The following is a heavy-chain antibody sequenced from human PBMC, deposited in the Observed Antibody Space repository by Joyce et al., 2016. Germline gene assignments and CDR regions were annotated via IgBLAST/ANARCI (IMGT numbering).Heavy chain of an antibody. Sequence: EVHLVESGGGLVQPGGSLRLSCVASGFTFSNYWMSWVRQAPGKGLEWVANIKQVGREIQYVDSVKGRFTISRDNAKNSLYLQMNSLRAEDTAVYYCARASVVDWGSYYFDSWGQGTLVTVSS. V-gene: IGHV3-7*04. J-gene: IGHJ4*02. CDR2: IKQVGREI. CDR3: ARASVVDWGSYYFDS. D-gene: IGHD3/OR15-3a*01. CDR1: GFTFSNYW.